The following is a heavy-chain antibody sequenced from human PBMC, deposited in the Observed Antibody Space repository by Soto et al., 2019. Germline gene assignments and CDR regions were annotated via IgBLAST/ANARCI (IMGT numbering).Heavy chain of an antibody. CDR3: AREPHYYYDSSGYYSQDV. J-gene: IGHJ6*02. CDR2: ISSSSSYT. D-gene: IGHD3-22*01. Sequence: GGSLRLSCAASGFTFSDYYMSWIRQAPGKGLEWVSYISSSSSYTNYADSVKGRFTISRDNAKNSLYLQMNSLRAEDTAVYYCAREPHYYYDSSGYYSQDVWGQGTTVTVSS. V-gene: IGHV3-11*06. CDR1: GFTFSDYY.